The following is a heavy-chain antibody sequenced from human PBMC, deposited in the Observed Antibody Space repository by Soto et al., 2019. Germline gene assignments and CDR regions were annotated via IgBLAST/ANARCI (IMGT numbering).Heavy chain of an antibody. D-gene: IGHD6-19*01. CDR3: AREQWLATPYYYYGMDV. V-gene: IGHV3-7*03. J-gene: IGHJ6*02. CDR1: GFTFSSYW. CDR2: IKQDGSEK. Sequence: GGSLRLSCAASGFTFSSYWMSWVRQAPGKGLEWVASIKQDGSEKYYVDSVKGRFTISRDNAKNSLYLQMNSLRAEDTAVYYCAREQWLATPYYYYGMDVWGQGTTVTVSS.